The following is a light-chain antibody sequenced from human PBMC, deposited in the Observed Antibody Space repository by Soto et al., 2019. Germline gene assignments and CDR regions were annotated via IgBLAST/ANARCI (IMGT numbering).Light chain of an antibody. V-gene: IGKV1-9*01. CDR2: AAS. CDR3: QQLNSYPLT. CDR1: QGISSY. J-gene: IGKJ5*01. Sequence: IQLTQSPSFLSASVGDRVTITCRASQGISSYLAWYQQKPGKAPKLLIYAASTLQSGVPSRFSGSGSGTEFTLTISSLQPEDFATYYCQQLNSYPLTFGQGTRLENK.